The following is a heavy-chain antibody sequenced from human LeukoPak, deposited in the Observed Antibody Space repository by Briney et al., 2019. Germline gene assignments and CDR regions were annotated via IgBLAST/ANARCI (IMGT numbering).Heavy chain of an antibody. CDR3: AKGKGYSSSSSDH. CDR2: ISGSDGST. D-gene: IGHD6-6*01. Sequence: GGSLRLSCAASGFTFNSHAMNWVRQAPGKGLEWASAISGSDGSTYYADSVKGRFTISRDNSKNTLYLQMNSLRAEDTAVHHCAKGKGYSSSSSDHWGQGTLVTVSS. J-gene: IGHJ5*02. V-gene: IGHV3-23*01. CDR1: GFTFNSHA.